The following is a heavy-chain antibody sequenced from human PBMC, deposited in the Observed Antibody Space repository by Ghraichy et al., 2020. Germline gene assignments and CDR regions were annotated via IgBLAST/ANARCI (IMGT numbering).Heavy chain of an antibody. CDR2: IYYTGTT. Sequence: SETLSLTCTVSGGSISGYYWSWIRQPPGKGLEWIGYIYYTGTTDYNTSLKSRLTISVDTSRNQFFLKLRSVTAADTAVYYCARVGEDSYYYGMDVWGQGTTVTVSS. CDR1: GGSISGYY. V-gene: IGHV4-59*01. D-gene: IGHD3-16*01. CDR3: ARVGEDSYYYGMDV. J-gene: IGHJ6*02.